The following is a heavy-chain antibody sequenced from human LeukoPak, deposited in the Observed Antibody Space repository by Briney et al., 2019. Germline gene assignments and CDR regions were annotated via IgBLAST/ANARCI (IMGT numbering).Heavy chain of an antibody. V-gene: IGHV4-38-2*02. CDR2: IYHSGST. D-gene: IGHD2-8*01. J-gene: IGHJ4*02. Sequence: SETLSLTCTVSGYSISSGYYWGWIRQPPGKGLEWIGSIYHSGSTYYNPSLKSRVTISVDTSKNQFSLRLSSVTAADTAVYYCAREEEGIVLMVYAPGNFDYWGQGTLVTVSS. CDR3: AREEEGIVLMVYAPGNFDY. CDR1: GYSISSGYY.